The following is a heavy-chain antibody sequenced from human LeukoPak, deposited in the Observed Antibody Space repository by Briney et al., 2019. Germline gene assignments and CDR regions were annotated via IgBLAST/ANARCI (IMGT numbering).Heavy chain of an antibody. D-gene: IGHD6-13*01. CDR2: IYHSGST. Sequence: SETLSLTCTVSGGSISSYYWSWVRQPPGKGLEWIGSIYHSGSTYYNPSLKSRVTISVDTSKSQFSLKLSSVTAADTAVYYCAREAAAGSYYYYYMDVWGKGTTVTVSS. CDR1: GGSISSYY. J-gene: IGHJ6*03. V-gene: IGHV4-38-2*02. CDR3: AREAAAGSYYYYYMDV.